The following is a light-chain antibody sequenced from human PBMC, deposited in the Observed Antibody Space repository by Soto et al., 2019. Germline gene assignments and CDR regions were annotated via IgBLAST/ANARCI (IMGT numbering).Light chain of an antibody. J-gene: IGKJ1*01. Sequence: DIQMTQSPSTLSASVGDRVTITCRASQSISSWLTWYQQKAGQAPKLLIYKASIVESGVPSRFSGSGSGTEFSLTISSLQPDDYATYYCQQYSYFATFGQGTRVEVK. CDR2: KAS. V-gene: IGKV1-5*03. CDR1: QSISSW. CDR3: QQYSYFAT.